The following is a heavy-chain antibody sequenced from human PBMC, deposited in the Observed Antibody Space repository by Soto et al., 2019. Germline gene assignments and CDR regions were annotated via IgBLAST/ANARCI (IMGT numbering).Heavy chain of an antibody. V-gene: IGHV4-34*01. Sequence: PSETLSLTCAVSRGSFSGYSWNWIRQPPGKGLEWIGEINLSGSTNYNPSLKTRVTISVDTSKNQFSLRLSSVTAADTAVYYCARGFLVYSYYSYIDVWGKGTTVTAP. CDR1: RGSFSGYS. CDR2: INLSGST. J-gene: IGHJ6*03. D-gene: IGHD2-8*01. CDR3: ARGFLVYSYYSYIDV.